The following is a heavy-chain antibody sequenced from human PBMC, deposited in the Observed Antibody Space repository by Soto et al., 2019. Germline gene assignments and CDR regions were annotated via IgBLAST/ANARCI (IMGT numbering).Heavy chain of an antibody. J-gene: IGHJ3*02. V-gene: IGHV3-23*01. CDR3: ARAMSSYDAFDI. D-gene: IGHD1-26*01. CDR2: ISGSGGST. Sequence: GGSLRLSCVASGFTFSSYAMSWVRQAPGKGLEWVSAISGSGGSTYYADSVKGRFTISRDNSKNTLYLQMNSLRAEDTAVYYCARAMSSYDAFDIWGQGTMVTVS. CDR1: GFTFSSYA.